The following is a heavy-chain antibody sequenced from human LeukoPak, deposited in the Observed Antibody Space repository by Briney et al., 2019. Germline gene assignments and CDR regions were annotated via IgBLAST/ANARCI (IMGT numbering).Heavy chain of an antibody. Sequence: PSETLSLTCTVSGGSISGYCWNWIRQPAGKGLEWIGRMYSSGSTSYNPSLTSRVTMSVDTSENQFSLNLNSVTAADTAFYYCARGRAYYDSSGFFNYWGQGILVTVSS. CDR1: GGSISGYC. D-gene: IGHD3-22*01. CDR2: MYSSGST. V-gene: IGHV4-4*07. CDR3: ARGRAYYDSSGFFNY. J-gene: IGHJ4*02.